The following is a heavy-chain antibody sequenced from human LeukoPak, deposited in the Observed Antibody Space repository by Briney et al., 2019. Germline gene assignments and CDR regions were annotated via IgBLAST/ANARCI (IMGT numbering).Heavy chain of an antibody. CDR1: GGTFSGNG. V-gene: IGHV1-69*04. Sequence: SKKIFCPGSGGTFSGNGIGRVRQPIGKKIEWMGRIIPILGIANYAQKFQGRVTITADKSTSTAYMELSSLRSEDTAVYYCARAPPTYYYDSSGYYSDYWGQGTLVTVSS. CDR3: ARAPPTYYYDSSGYYSDY. J-gene: IGHJ4*02. CDR2: IIPILGIA. D-gene: IGHD3-22*01.